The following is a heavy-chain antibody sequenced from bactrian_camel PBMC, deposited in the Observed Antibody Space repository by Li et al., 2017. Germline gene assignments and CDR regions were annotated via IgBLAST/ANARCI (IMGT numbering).Heavy chain of an antibody. Sequence: DVQLVESGGGSVEAGESLRLSCTASGVTFDESDMGWYRQAPGKQCELVSMIRSDGATTHADSVKGRFTISHDVAKNTLYLQMNSLTPEDTGTYYCAARTRGGTWCGLFTSMYFSWGQGTQVTVS. CDR1: GVTFDESD. J-gene: IGHJ6*01. CDR3: AARTRGGTWCGLFTSMYFS. CDR2: IRSDGAT. D-gene: IGHD2*01. V-gene: IGHV3S66*01.